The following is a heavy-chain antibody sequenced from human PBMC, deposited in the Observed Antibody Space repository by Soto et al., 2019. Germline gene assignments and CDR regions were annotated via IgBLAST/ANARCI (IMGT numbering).Heavy chain of an antibody. CDR3: ARHGRGYSYGSGNDY. Sequence: PRESLKIYCKGSGYSFTSYWISWVRQMPGKGLEWMGRIDPSDSYTNYSPSFQGHVTISADKSISTAYLQWSSLKASDTAMYYCARHGRGYSYGSGNDYWGQGTLVTVSS. J-gene: IGHJ4*02. D-gene: IGHD5-18*01. V-gene: IGHV5-10-1*01. CDR2: IDPSDSYT. CDR1: GYSFTSYW.